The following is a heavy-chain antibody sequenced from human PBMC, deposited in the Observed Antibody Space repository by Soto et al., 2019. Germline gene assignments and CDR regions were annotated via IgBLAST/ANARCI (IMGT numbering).Heavy chain of an antibody. Sequence: QVHLVQSGAEVKKPGSSVKVSCKASGDTFRNYAIDWVRQAPGQGLEWMGSIIPMFGTANYAQKFQARVTITADGATTTAFMELIIVTSEDTAVYYCARASASKTGLALDLWGQGTLITVSS. D-gene: IGHD3-16*01. CDR3: ARASASKTGLALDL. J-gene: IGHJ5*02. CDR1: GDTFRNYA. V-gene: IGHV1-69*18. CDR2: IIPMFGTA.